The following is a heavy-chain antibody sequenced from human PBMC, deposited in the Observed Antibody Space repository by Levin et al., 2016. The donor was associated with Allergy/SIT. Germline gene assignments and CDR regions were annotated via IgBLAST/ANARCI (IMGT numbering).Heavy chain of an antibody. V-gene: IGHV1-3*01. J-gene: IGHJ4*02. CDR1: GYTFSNNA. D-gene: IGHD2/OR15-2a*01. Sequence: ASVKVSCKASGYTFSNNAMHWVRQAPGQRLEWMGWINAGNGNTKYSQKFQGRVTITRDTSASTAYMELSSLRSEDTAVYYCARGEGITFDVYWGQGTLVTVSS. CDR2: INAGNGNT. CDR3: ARGEGITFDVY.